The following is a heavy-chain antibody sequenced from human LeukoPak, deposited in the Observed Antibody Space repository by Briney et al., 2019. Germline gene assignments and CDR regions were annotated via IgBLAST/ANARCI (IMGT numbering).Heavy chain of an antibody. J-gene: IGHJ5*02. V-gene: IGHV3-53*01. CDR1: GFTVSSNY. CDR3: ARGSSGWLQLGT. CDR2: IYSGGNT. D-gene: IGHD5-24*01. Sequence: GGSLRLSCAASGFTVSSNYMSWVRQAPGKGLEWVSVIYSGGNTYYADSVKGRFTISRDNSNNTLYLQMNSLRAEDTAVYYCARGSSGWLQLGTWGQGTLVTVSS.